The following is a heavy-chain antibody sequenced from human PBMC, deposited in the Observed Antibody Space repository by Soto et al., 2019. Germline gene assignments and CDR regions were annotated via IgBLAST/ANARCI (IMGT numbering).Heavy chain of an antibody. V-gene: IGHV1-2*02. CDR2: LNPNSGGT. Sequence: QVQLVQSGAEVKKPGASVKVSCKASGYTFTGYFIHWVRQAPGQGLEWMGWLNPNSGGTNSAQDFQGRVTMTRDTSSSTAYMELSSLTSDDTALYYCARVYAYGSGRYLDYWGQGTLVTVSS. CDR1: GYTFTGYF. CDR3: ARVYAYGSGRYLDY. D-gene: IGHD3-10*01. J-gene: IGHJ4*02.